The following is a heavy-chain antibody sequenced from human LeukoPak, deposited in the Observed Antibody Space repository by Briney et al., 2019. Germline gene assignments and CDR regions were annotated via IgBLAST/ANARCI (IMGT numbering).Heavy chain of an antibody. CDR2: IIPIFGTA. J-gene: IGHJ4*02. D-gene: IGHD3-10*01. CDR1: GGTFSSYA. V-gene: IGHV1-69*06. Sequence: SVKVSCKASGGTFSSYAISWVRQAPGQGLEWMGGIIPIFGTANYAQKFRGRVTITADKSTSTAYMELRSLRSDDTAVYYCARDSIMVRGATGYWGQGTLVTVSS. CDR3: ARDSIMVRGATGY.